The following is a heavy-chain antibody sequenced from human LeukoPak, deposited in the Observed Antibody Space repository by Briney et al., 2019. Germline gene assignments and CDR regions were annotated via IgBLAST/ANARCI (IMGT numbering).Heavy chain of an antibody. CDR3: ARDEQQLVPFDY. V-gene: IGHV3-21*01. D-gene: IGHD6-13*01. Sequence: GGSLRLSCAASGFTFSSYSMNWVRQAPGKGLEWVSSISSSSSYIYYGDSVKGRFTISRDNAKNSLYLQMNSLRAEDTAVYYCARDEQQLVPFDYWGQGTLVTVSS. J-gene: IGHJ4*02. CDR2: ISSSSSYI. CDR1: GFTFSSYS.